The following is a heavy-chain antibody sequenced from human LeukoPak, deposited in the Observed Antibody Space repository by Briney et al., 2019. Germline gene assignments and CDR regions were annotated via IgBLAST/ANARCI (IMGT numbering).Heavy chain of an antibody. J-gene: IGHJ4*02. D-gene: IGHD2-15*01. V-gene: IGHV3-23*01. CDR1: GLTSSFGYA. CDR3: AKEPSPSPYCSGGSCYFEY. Sequence: PGGSLRLSCVASGLTSSFGYAMSWVRQASGQGLEWVSVISGSGGSSYYADSVKGRFTISRDNSKSTLYLQMNSLRAEDTAVYYCAKEPSPSPYCSGGSCYFEYWGQGTLVTVSS. CDR2: ISGSGGSS.